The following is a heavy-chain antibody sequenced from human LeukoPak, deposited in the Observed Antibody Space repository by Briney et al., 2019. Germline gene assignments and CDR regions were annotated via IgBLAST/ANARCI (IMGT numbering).Heavy chain of an antibody. V-gene: IGHV1-3*01. CDR2: INAGNGDT. D-gene: IGHD3-3*01. CDR1: GYTFTSYG. J-gene: IGHJ4*02. CDR3: ARGLWSAHRREYYFDS. Sequence: ASVKVSCKASGYTFTSYGISWVRQAPGQRLEWMGWINAGNGDTKFSQNYQARVTITRDASASTAYMELSSLTSEDTAVYFCARGLWSAHRREYYFDSWGQGTLVTVSS.